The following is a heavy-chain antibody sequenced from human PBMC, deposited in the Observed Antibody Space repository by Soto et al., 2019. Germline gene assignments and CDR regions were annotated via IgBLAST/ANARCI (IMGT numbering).Heavy chain of an antibody. CDR1: GFNFSSYE. CDR3: ARGDGDYENYYYGMDV. J-gene: IGHJ6*02. Sequence: EVQLLESGGGLVQPGGSLRLSCAASGFNFSSYEMNWVRQAPGKGLEWVSYISSSGSTIYYADSVKGRFTISRDNAKNSLYLQMNSLRAEDTAVYYCARGDGDYENYYYGMDVWGQGTTVTVSS. CDR2: ISSSGSTI. V-gene: IGHV3-48*03. D-gene: IGHD4-17*01.